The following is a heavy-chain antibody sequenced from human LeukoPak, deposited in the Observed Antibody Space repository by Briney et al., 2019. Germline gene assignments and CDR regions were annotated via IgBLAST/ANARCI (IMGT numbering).Heavy chain of an antibody. Sequence: SVKVSCKASGGTFSSYAISWVRQAPGQGLEWMGRIIPIFGTANYAQKFQGRVTITTDESTSTAYMELSSLRSEDTAVYYCARARDPTMIVVVSAFDIWGQGTMVTVSS. J-gene: IGHJ3*02. D-gene: IGHD3-22*01. V-gene: IGHV1-69*05. CDR3: ARARDPTMIVVVSAFDI. CDR2: IIPIFGTA. CDR1: GGTFSSYA.